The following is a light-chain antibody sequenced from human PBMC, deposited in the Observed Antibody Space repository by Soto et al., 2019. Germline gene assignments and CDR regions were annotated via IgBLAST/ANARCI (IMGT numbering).Light chain of an antibody. CDR3: QQRCDWPLT. J-gene: IGKJ4*01. CDR1: QSVSSH. Sequence: EIVLTQSPATLSLSPGERATLSCRASQSVSSHLAWYQQKPGQAPRLLIYAASNRHTGIPARFSGSGSATDFTLTISSLEPEDFAVYYCQQRCDWPLTFGGGTKVDIK. CDR2: AAS. V-gene: IGKV3-11*01.